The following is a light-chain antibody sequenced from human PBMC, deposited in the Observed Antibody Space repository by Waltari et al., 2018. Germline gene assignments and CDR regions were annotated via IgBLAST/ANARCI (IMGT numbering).Light chain of an antibody. V-gene: IGKV4-1*01. CDR3: QQYYSIPPT. J-gene: IGKJ1*01. CDR1: QSVLYRSTNKNY. Sequence: DIVMTQSPDSLAVSLGERATINCRSSQSVLYRSTNKNYLTWYQQKPGQTPELLIYWASTRESGVPDRFSGSGSGTDFTLTISSLQAEDVAVYYCQQYYSIPPTFGQGTNVEIK. CDR2: WAS.